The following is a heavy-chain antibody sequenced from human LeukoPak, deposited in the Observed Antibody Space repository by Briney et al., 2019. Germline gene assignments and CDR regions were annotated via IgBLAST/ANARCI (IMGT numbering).Heavy chain of an antibody. CDR1: GHTLTELS. D-gene: IGHD1-7*01. V-gene: IGHV1-24*01. CDR2: FDPEDGET. CDR3: ATSLLELDAFDI. J-gene: IGHJ3*02. Sequence: ASVKVSCKVSGHTLTELSMHWVRQAPGKGLEWMGGFDPEDGETIYAQKFQGRVTMTEDTSTDTAYMELSSLRSEDTAVYYCATSLLELDAFDIWGQGTMVTVSS.